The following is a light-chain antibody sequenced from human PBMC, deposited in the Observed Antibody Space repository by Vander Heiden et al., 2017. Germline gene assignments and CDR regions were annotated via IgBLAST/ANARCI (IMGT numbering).Light chain of an antibody. Sequence: IQMTQSPSSLPASLGDRVTITCRSSQTIDKSLNWYQQKPGKAPKVLISMAASLQGVVPARFSGSGSGTDFTLTISSLEAEDFATFYCQQSYSTPPWTFGQGTKVE. CDR2: MAA. V-gene: IGKV1-39*01. J-gene: IGKJ1*01. CDR1: QTIDKS. CDR3: QQSYSTPPWT.